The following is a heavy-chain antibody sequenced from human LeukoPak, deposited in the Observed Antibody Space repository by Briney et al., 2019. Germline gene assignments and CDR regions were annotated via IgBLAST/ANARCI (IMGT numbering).Heavy chain of an antibody. V-gene: IGHV3-21*01. CDR3: AREAEAFDI. CDR2: ISGSGGST. CDR1: GFTFSSYA. Sequence: GGSLRLSCAASGFTFSSYAMNWVRQAPGKGLEWVSAISGSGGSTYYADSVKGRFIISRDNAKNSVYLQMNSLRPEDTAVYYCAREAEAFDIWGQGTMVTVSS. J-gene: IGHJ3*02.